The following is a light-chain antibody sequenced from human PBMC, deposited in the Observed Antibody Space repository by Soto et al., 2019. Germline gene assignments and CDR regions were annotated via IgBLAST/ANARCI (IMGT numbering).Light chain of an antibody. CDR3: GTWDSSFDV. Sequence: QSVLTQPPSVSAAPGQTVTISCSGSSSNIGNNYVSWYQQLPGTAPKLLIYDNNKRPSGIPDRFSGSKSGTSATLGITGLQTGDEADYYCGTWDSSFDVFGGGTKLTVL. CDR2: DNN. J-gene: IGLJ2*01. CDR1: SSNIGNNY. V-gene: IGLV1-51*01.